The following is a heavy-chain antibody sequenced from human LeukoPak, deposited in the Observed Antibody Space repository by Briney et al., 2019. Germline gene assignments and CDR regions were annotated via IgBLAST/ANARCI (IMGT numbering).Heavy chain of an antibody. CDR1: GYTFTTYA. Sequence: ASVKASCKASGYTFTTYAISWVRQAPGQGLEWMGWISAYYGNTTYAQKFQGRVTMTTDTSTSTAYMELRSLRSDDTAVYYCARDPNAMVTSLFDYWGQGTLVAVSS. D-gene: IGHD5-18*01. CDR3: ARDPNAMVTSLFDY. V-gene: IGHV1-18*01. CDR2: ISAYYGNT. J-gene: IGHJ4*02.